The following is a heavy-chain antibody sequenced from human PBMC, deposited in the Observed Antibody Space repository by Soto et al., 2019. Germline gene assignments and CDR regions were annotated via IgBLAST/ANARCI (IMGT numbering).Heavy chain of an antibody. Sequence: SETLSLTCTVSGGSVSSGSYYWSWIRQPPGKGLEWIGYIYYSGSTNYNPSLKSRVTISVDTSKNQFSLKLSSVTAADTAVYYCARRPFGWPRPPLDYGGQEPLVTVSS. CDR3: ARRPFGWPRPPLDY. D-gene: IGHD3-10*01. CDR2: IYYSGST. J-gene: IGHJ4*02. CDR1: GGSVSSGSYY. V-gene: IGHV4-61*01.